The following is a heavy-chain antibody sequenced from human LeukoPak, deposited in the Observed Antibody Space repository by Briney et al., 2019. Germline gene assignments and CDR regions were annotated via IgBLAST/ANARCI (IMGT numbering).Heavy chain of an antibody. J-gene: IGHJ2*01. V-gene: IGHV1-24*01. CDR1: GYTLTELS. CDR3: ARGPRDYGDYVYFDL. Sequence: GASVKVSCKVSGYTLTELSMHWVRQAPGKGLEWMGGFDPEDGETIYAQKFQGRVTITADESTSTAYMELSSLRSEDTAVYYCARGPRDYGDYVYFDLWGRGTLVTVSS. CDR2: FDPEDGET. D-gene: IGHD4-17*01.